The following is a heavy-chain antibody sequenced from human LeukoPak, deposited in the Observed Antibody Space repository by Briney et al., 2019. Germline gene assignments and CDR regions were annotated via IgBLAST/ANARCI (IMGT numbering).Heavy chain of an antibody. Sequence: SQTLSLTCTVSGGSISSGGYYWSWIRQHPGKGLEWIGYIYYSGSTYYNPSLKSRVTISVDTSKNQFSLKLSSVTAADTAVYYCARAQFRWYSSWYVGWFDPWGQGTLVTVSS. D-gene: IGHD6-13*01. J-gene: IGHJ5*02. CDR1: GGSISSGGYY. V-gene: IGHV4-31*03. CDR3: ARAQFRWYSSWYVGWFDP. CDR2: IYYSGST.